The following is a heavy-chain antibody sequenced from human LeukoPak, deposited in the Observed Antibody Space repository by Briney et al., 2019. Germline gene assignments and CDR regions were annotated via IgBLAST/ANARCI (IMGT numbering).Heavy chain of an antibody. D-gene: IGHD1-26*01. Sequence: SETLSLTCAVYGGSFSGYYCSWIRQPPGKGLEWIGEINHSGSTNYNPSLKSRVTISVDTSKNQFSLKLSSVTAADTAVYYCARHSSGAVNNDFDYWGQGNLVTVSS. J-gene: IGHJ4*02. CDR1: GGSFSGYY. V-gene: IGHV4-34*01. CDR3: ARHSSGAVNNDFDY. CDR2: INHSGST.